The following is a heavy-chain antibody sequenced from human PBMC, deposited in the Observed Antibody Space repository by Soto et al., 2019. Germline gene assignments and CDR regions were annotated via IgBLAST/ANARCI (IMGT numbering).Heavy chain of an antibody. D-gene: IGHD2-2*01. CDR3: ARDHTGCSSPTCYASRPSYSWFDP. J-gene: IGHJ5*02. V-gene: IGHV4-38-2*02. CDR2: IYHSGGA. CDR1: RYSISSGYY. Sequence: KTSETLSLTCAVSRYSISSGYYWGWIRQPPGRGLEWIGSIYHSGGAYYNPSLKSRVSISVDTSKNHFSLNLSSVTAADTAFYYCARDHTGCSSPTCYASRPSYSWFDPWGQGTLVTVSS.